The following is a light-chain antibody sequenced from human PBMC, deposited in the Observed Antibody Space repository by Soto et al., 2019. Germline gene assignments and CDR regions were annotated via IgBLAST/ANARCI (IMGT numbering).Light chain of an antibody. Sequence: EIVLTQSPASLSLSPGARAPLSCRATQSVSSYLAWYQHKPGQAPRLLISGASARATGFPARFSGSGSGTEFTLTISSLQSEDFAVYYCQQYNNWPGTFGQGTKVDIK. CDR3: QQYNNWPGT. CDR1: QSVSSY. CDR2: GAS. J-gene: IGKJ1*01. V-gene: IGKV3-15*01.